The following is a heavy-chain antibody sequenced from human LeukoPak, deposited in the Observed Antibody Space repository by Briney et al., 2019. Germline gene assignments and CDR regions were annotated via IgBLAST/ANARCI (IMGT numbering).Heavy chain of an antibody. CDR1: GYSISSGYY. V-gene: IGHV4-38-2*01. CDR2: IYHSGST. D-gene: IGHD6-13*01. J-gene: IGHJ4*02. Sequence: SETLSLTCAVPGYSISSGYYWGWIRQPPGKGLEWIGSIYHSGSTYYNPSLKSRVTISVDTSKNQFSLKLSSVTAADTAVYYCARIGYSSSYPFFDYWGQGTLVTVSS. CDR3: ARIGYSSSYPFFDY.